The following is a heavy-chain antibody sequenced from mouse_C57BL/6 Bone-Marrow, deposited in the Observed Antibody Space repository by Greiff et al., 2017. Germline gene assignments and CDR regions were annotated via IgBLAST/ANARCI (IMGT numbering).Heavy chain of an antibody. CDR1: GFTFSSYG. Sequence: EVKLVESGGDLVKPGGSLKLSCAASGFTFSSYGMSWVRQTPDKRLEWVATISSGGSYTYYPDSVKGRFTISRDNAKNTLYLQMSSLKSEDTAMYYCARLRGGSYLDYWGQGTTLTVSS. V-gene: IGHV5-6*01. D-gene: IGHD2-12*01. CDR2: ISSGGSYT. J-gene: IGHJ2*01. CDR3: ARLRGGSYLDY.